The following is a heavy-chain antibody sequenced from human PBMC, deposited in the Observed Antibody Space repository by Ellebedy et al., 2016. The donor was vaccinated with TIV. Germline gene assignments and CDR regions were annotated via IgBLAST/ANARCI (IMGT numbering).Heavy chain of an antibody. CDR1: GFTFSSYA. CDR2: ISYDGSNK. D-gene: IGHD6-19*01. Sequence: PGGSLRLSCAASGFTFSSYAMHWVRQAPGKGLEWVAVISYDGSNKYYADSVKGRFTISRDNAKNSLYLQMNSLRAEDTAVYYCARDKRIAVAGIDYWGQGTLVTVSS. V-gene: IGHV3-30-3*01. CDR3: ARDKRIAVAGIDY. J-gene: IGHJ4*02.